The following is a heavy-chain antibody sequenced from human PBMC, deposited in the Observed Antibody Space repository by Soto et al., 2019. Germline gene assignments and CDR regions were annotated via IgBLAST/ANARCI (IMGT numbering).Heavy chain of an antibody. J-gene: IGHJ6*02. D-gene: IGHD3-16*01. V-gene: IGHV5-51*03. CDR3: ARRGGLGVLYGMDV. CDR1: GYNFDKYW. Sequence: EVQLVQSGAEVKKPGESLKISCRGSGYNFDKYWIGRVRQMPGKGVEWMGNIHPGDSNIRYSPSFQGQVTISADMSIGTASLQGSSLEASDSAVFYWARRGGLGVLYGMDVWGQGTTFIVSS. CDR2: IHPGDSNI.